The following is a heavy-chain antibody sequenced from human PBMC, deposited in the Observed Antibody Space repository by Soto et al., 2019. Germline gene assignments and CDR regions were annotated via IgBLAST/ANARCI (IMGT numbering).Heavy chain of an antibody. CDR3: ASRGPPTFTMFGVVNDNWFDP. J-gene: IGHJ5*02. CDR1: GYTFTGYY. V-gene: IGHV1-18*04. Sequence: ASVKVSCKASGYTFTGYYMHWVRQAPGQGLEWMGWISAYSGNTNYAQKLQGRVTMTTDTSTSTAYMELRSLRSNDTAVYYCASRGPPTFTMFGVVNDNWFDPWGQGTLVTVSS. D-gene: IGHD3-3*01. CDR2: ISAYSGNT.